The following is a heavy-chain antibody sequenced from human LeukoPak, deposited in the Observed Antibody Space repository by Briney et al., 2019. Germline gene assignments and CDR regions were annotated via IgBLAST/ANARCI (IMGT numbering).Heavy chain of an antibody. Sequence: SETLSLTCTVSGGSISSYYWSWIRQPPGKGLEWIGYIYYSGSTNYNPSLKSRVTISVDTSKNQFSLKLSSVTAADTAVYYCARDRTTYYYGMDVWGQGTTVTVSS. J-gene: IGHJ6*02. CDR1: GGSISSYY. V-gene: IGHV4-59*12. CDR3: ARDRTTYYYGMDV. D-gene: IGHD1-14*01. CDR2: IYYSGST.